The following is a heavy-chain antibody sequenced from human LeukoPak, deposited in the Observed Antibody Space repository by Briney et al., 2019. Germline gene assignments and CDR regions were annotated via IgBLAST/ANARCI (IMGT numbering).Heavy chain of an antibody. CDR1: GFTFSSYA. Sequence: PGRSLRLSCAASGFTFSSYAMHWVRQAPGKGLEWVAVISYDGSNKYYADSVKGRFTISRDNSKNTLYLQMNSLRAEDTAVYYCAKDLLKEYSSSNWFDPWGQGTLVTVSS. CDR2: ISYDGSNK. V-gene: IGHV3-30-3*01. CDR3: AKDLLKEYSSSNWFDP. J-gene: IGHJ5*02. D-gene: IGHD6-6*01.